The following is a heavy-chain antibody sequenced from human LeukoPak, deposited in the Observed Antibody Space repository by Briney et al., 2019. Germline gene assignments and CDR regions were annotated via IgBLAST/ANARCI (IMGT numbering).Heavy chain of an antibody. J-gene: IGHJ4*02. Sequence: SETLSLTCAVSGYSISSGYYWGWIRQPPGKGLEWIGSIYHSGSTYYNPSLKSRVTISVDTSKNQFSLKLSSVTATATAVYYCARLSGSYYGSVDYWGQGSLVTVSS. CDR2: IYHSGST. D-gene: IGHD1-26*01. CDR3: ARLSGSYYGSVDY. CDR1: GYSISSGYY. V-gene: IGHV4-38-2*01.